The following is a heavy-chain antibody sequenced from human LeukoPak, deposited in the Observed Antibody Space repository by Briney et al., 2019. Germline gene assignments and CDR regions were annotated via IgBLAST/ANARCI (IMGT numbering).Heavy chain of an antibody. V-gene: IGHV4-59*01. J-gene: IGHJ6*04. CDR1: GGSISSYY. CDR3: ARDLWGYDFWSGYYTTTAFGDV. D-gene: IGHD3-3*01. Sequence: SETLSLTCTVSGGSISSYYWSWIRQPPGKGLEWIGYIYYSGSTNYNPSLKSRVTISVDTSKNQFSLKLSSVTAADTAVYYCARDLWGYDFWSGYYTTTAFGDVWGKGTTVTVSS. CDR2: IYYSGST.